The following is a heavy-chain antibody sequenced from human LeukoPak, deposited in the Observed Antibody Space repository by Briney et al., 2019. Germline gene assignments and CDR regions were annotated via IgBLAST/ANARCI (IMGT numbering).Heavy chain of an antibody. CDR1: GGSISSYY. CDR2: IYYSGST. CDR3: AREAGYSSGYYYFDY. Sequence: PSETLSLTCTVSGGSISSYYWSWIRQPPGKGLELIGYIYYSGSTNYNPSLKSRVTISVDTSKNQFSLKLSSVTAADTAVYYCAREAGYSSGYYYFDYWGQGTLVTVSS. D-gene: IGHD6-19*01. V-gene: IGHV4-59*01. J-gene: IGHJ4*02.